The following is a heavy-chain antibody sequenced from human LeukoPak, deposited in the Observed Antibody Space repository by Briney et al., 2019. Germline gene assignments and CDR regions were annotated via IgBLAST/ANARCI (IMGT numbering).Heavy chain of an antibody. D-gene: IGHD3-3*01. CDR1: GGSISSGGYY. CDR3: ARVGDDFWSGHFDY. J-gene: IGHJ4*02. CDR2: IYYSGST. Sequence: SQTLSLTCTVSGGSISSGGYYWSWIRQHPGKGLEWIGYIYYSGSTYYNPSLKSRVTISVDTSKNQFSLKLSSVTAADTAVYYCARVGDDFWSGHFDYWGQGTLVTVSS. V-gene: IGHV4-31*03.